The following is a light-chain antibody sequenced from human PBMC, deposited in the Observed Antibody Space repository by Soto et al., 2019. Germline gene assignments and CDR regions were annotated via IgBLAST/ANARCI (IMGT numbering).Light chain of an antibody. Sequence: QAVLTQPPSASGSPGQSVSISCTGSVTNIGGYNYVSWYQQTPGKAPKLIIYEVDKRPSGVPDRFSGSKTGSTASLTVSGLQAEDEADYYCWSYAGRNTYVFGTGTKVT. V-gene: IGLV2-8*01. J-gene: IGLJ1*01. CDR1: VTNIGGYNY. CDR2: EVD. CDR3: WSYAGRNTYV.